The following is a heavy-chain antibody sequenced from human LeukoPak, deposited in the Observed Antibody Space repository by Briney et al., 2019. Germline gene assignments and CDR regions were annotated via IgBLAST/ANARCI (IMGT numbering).Heavy chain of an antibody. CDR3: AKTGSSRFDY. D-gene: IGHD1-26*01. Sequence: PGGSLRLSCAASGFTFSNYAMRWVRQAPGKGLEWVSGISGSGDSTYYADSVKGRFTISRDNSKNTLYLQMNTLRAEDTAVYYCAKTGSSRFDYWGQGTLVTVSS. V-gene: IGHV3-23*01. J-gene: IGHJ4*02. CDR2: ISGSGDST. CDR1: GFTFSNYA.